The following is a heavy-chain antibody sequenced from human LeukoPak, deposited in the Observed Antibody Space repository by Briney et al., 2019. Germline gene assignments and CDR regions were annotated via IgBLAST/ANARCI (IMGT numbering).Heavy chain of an antibody. CDR2: IYFSGSR. V-gene: IGHV4-30-4*08. D-gene: IGHD3-22*01. CDR3: ARGGGGYTLYSFDY. J-gene: IGHJ4*02. Sequence: SQTLSLTCRVSGASIRSGDHHWSSLRQSPGKGLEWIGYIYFSGSRSSNPSLRSRLTISVDTSKNQFSLKLNSVTAADTALYYCARGGGGYTLYSFDYWGQGALVTVSS. CDR1: GASIRSGDHH.